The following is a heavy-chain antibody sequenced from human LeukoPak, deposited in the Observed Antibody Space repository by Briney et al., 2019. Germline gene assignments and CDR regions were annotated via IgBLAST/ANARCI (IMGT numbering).Heavy chain of an antibody. CDR3: ARQYCRGTNCYTGSSYYLDY. V-gene: IGHV5-51*01. D-gene: IGHD2-2*02. Sequence: GESLKISCKGSGHSFSNYWIGWVRQMPGKGLEWMGIIYPGDSATRYISSFQGQVTISADKSISTAYLQWSSLKASDTAMYYCARQYCRGTNCYTGSSYYLDYWGQGTLVTVSS. CDR1: GHSFSNYW. J-gene: IGHJ4*02. CDR2: IYPGDSAT.